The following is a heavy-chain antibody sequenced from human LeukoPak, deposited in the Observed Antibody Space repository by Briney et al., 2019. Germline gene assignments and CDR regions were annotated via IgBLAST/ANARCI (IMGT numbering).Heavy chain of an antibody. Sequence: GGSLRLSCAASGFSVSSNDMSWVRQAPGKGLEWVSVIYSGGGTYYADSVKGRFTISRDNSKNTLYLQMNSLRAEDTAVYYCARGGICSSTSCSSIPANYWGQGTLVTVSS. CDR3: ARGGICSSTSCSSIPANY. V-gene: IGHV3-53*01. J-gene: IGHJ4*02. CDR1: GFSVSSND. D-gene: IGHD2-2*01. CDR2: IYSGGGT.